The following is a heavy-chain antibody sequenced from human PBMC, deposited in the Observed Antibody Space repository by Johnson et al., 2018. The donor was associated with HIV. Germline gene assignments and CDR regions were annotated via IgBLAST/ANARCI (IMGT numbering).Heavy chain of an antibody. Sequence: QVKLLESGGGLVQPGGSLRLSCAASGFTFSNYAMHWVRQAPGKGLEWVALISYDGSNKYYADSVKGRFTISRDNSKNTLYLQMNSLRAEDTAVYYCARGITMIPDAFDIWGQGTMVTVSS. CDR1: GFTFSNYA. V-gene: IGHV3-30*14. D-gene: IGHD3-22*01. CDR3: ARGITMIPDAFDI. J-gene: IGHJ3*02. CDR2: ISYDGSNK.